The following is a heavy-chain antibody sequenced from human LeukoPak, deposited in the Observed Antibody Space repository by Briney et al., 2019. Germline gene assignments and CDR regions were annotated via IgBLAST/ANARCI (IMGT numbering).Heavy chain of an antibody. CDR3: ARDKGDYDTSGSLFVF. Sequence: GGSLRLSCAASGFTFSRYWMSWVRQAPRKGLEWVANIKQDGSVKYYVDSVKGRFTISRDNAKNSLYLQMNSLRAEDTAVYYCARDKGDYDTSGSLFVFGGQGTLVTVSS. CDR1: GFTFSRYW. V-gene: IGHV3-7*03. CDR2: IKQDGSVK. J-gene: IGHJ4*02. D-gene: IGHD3-22*01.